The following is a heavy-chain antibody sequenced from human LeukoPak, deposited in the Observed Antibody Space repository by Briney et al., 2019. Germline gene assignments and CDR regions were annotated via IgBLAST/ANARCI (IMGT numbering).Heavy chain of an antibody. V-gene: IGHV3-23*01. CDR1: GFTFSSYA. Sequence: AGTLRLSCAASGFTFSSYAMSWVRQAPGKGLEWVSAISGSGGSTYYADSVKGRFTISRDNSKNTLYLQMNSLRAEDTAVYYCAKVGHGYSSIPLLDYWGQGTLVTVSS. CDR3: AKVGHGYSSIPLLDY. D-gene: IGHD6-13*01. J-gene: IGHJ4*02. CDR2: ISGSGGST.